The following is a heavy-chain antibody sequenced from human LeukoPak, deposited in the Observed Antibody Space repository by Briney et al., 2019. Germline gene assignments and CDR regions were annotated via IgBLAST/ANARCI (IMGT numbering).Heavy chain of an antibody. CDR3: ARDPYYYDSSGYDY. J-gene: IGHJ4*02. D-gene: IGHD3-22*01. CDR1: GFTFSSYA. V-gene: IGHV3-30-3*01. Sequence: GGSLRLSCAASGFTFSSYAMHWVRQAPGKGLEWVAVISYDGSNKYYADSVKGRFTISRDNSKNTLYLQMNSLRAEDTAVHYCARDPYYYDSSGYDYWGQGTLVTVSS. CDR2: ISYDGSNK.